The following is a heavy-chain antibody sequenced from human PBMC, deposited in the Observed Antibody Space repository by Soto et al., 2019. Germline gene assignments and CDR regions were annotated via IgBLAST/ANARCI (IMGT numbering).Heavy chain of an antibody. CDR2: INPNSGGT. J-gene: IGHJ4*02. V-gene: IGHV1-2*04. Sequence: APVKVSCKASGYTFTGYYMHWVRQAPGQGLEWMGWINPNSGGTNYAQKFQGWVTMTRDTSISTAYMELSRLRSDDTAEYYCARVSSSGWSFHYFDYWGQGTLVTVSS. CDR3: ARVSSSGWSFHYFDY. D-gene: IGHD6-19*01. CDR1: GYTFTGYY.